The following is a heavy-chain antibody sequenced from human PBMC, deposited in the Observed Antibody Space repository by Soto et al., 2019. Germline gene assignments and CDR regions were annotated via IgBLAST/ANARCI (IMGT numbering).Heavy chain of an antibody. J-gene: IGHJ5*02. D-gene: IGHD3-3*01. CDR3: ARDQVTIFGVVPTGWFDP. CDR1: GGSISRYY. CDR2: IYYSGST. V-gene: IGHV4-59*01. Sequence: SETLSLTCTVSGGSISRYYWSWILQPPGKGLEWIGYIYYSGSTNYNPSLKSRVTISVDTSKNQFSLKLSSVTAADTAVYYCARDQVTIFGVVPTGWFDPWGQGTLVTVSS.